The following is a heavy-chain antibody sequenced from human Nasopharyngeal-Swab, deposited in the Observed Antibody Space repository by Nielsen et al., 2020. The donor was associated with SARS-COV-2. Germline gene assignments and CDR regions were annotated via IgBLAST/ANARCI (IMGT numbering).Heavy chain of an antibody. D-gene: IGHD3-10*01. Sequence: SETLSLTCAVYGGSFNNYYWTWIRQPPGKGLEWIGEINHRGSTNCNPSLKSRVTISVDTSKNQFSLKLSSVTAADTAVYYCARAEGYYGSGSYYDYWGQGTLVTVSS. CDR3: ARAEGYYGSGSYYDY. V-gene: IGHV4-34*01. CDR1: GGSFNNYY. J-gene: IGHJ4*02. CDR2: INHRGST.